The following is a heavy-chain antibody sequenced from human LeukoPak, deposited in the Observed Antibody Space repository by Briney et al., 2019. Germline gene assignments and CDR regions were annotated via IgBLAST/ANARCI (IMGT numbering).Heavy chain of an antibody. CDR3: ARDGNYYDSSGYYYAFDY. Sequence: GGSLRLSCAASGFTFSSYSMNWVRQAPGKGLEWVSSISSSSSYIYYADSVKGRFIISRDNAKNSLYLQMNSLRAEDTAVYYCARDGNYYDSSGYYYAFDYWGQGTLVTVSS. D-gene: IGHD3-22*01. CDR1: GFTFSSYS. V-gene: IGHV3-21*01. CDR2: ISSSSSYI. J-gene: IGHJ4*02.